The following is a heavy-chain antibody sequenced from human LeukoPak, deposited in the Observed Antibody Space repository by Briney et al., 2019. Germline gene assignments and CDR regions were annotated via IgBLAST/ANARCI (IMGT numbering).Heavy chain of an antibody. Sequence: ASVKVSCKASGGTFSSYAISWVRQAPGQGLEWMGGIIPIFGTANYAQKFQGRVTITTDESTSTAYMELSSLRSEDTAVYYCARQMVGQWQSGWFDPWGQGTLVTVSS. CDR1: GGTFSSYA. CDR2: IIPIFGTA. D-gene: IGHD6-19*01. J-gene: IGHJ5*02. V-gene: IGHV1-69*05. CDR3: ARQMVGQWQSGWFDP.